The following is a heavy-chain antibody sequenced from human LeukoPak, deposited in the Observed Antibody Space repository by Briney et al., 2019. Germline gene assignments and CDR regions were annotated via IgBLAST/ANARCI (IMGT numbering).Heavy chain of an antibody. CDR3: AKVQDYYAILTGYSNIRRYMDV. D-gene: IGHD3-9*01. Sequence: PGGSLRLSCAASGFTFSSYGMHWVRQAPGKGLEWVAVISGSGDSTNYADSVKGRFTISRDNSKNTLYLQMNSLRAEDTAVYYCAKVQDYYAILTGYSNIRRYMDVWGKGTTVTVSS. J-gene: IGHJ6*03. CDR1: GFTFSSYG. V-gene: IGHV3-23*01. CDR2: ISGSGDST.